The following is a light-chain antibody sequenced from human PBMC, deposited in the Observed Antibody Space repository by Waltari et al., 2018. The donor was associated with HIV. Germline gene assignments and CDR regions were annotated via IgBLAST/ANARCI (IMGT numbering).Light chain of an antibody. CDR3: SSYTSSSSWV. CDR2: DVS. V-gene: IGLV2-14*01. J-gene: IGLJ3*02. Sequence: QSALTQHASVSGSPGQSTTIPCTGTSSDVGGYNYVSWYQQHPGKAPKLMIYDVSNRPSGVSNRFSGSNSGNTASLTISGLQAEDEADYYCSSYTSSSSWVFGGGTKLTVL. CDR1: SSDVGGYNY.